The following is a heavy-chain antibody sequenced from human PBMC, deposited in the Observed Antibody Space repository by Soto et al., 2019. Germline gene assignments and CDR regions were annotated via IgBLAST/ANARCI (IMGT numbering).Heavy chain of an antibody. CDR1: GFTFSNYA. CDR3: AKGGSSYFFDY. J-gene: IGHJ4*02. V-gene: IGHV3-23*01. CDR2: ISSR. D-gene: IGHD2-15*01. Sequence: EVQLLESGGGLVQPGGSLRLSCAASGFTFSNYAMSWVRQAPGKGLEWVSTISSRDYADSVKGRFTISRDNSKNTLYLQMNSLRAEDTAVYYCAKGGSSYFFDYWGQGTLVTVYS.